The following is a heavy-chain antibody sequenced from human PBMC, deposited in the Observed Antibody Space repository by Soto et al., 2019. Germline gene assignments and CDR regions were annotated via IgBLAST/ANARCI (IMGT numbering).Heavy chain of an antibody. J-gene: IGHJ4*02. CDR3: ANATSIAVAGKET. Sequence: QVQLVQSGGEVKKPGASVKVSCKASGDTVTKYGISWVRQAPGQGLEWLGWISFYNGHTNYALKFQDRITFTTDTSTSTASMELRSLTSDDTAVYYCANATSIAVAGKETWGQGTRVTVSS. CDR1: GDTVTKYG. CDR2: ISFYNGHT. V-gene: IGHV1-18*01. D-gene: IGHD6-19*01.